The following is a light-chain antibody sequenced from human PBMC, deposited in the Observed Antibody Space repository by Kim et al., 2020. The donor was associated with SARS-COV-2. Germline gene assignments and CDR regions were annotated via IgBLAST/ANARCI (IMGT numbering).Light chain of an antibody. CDR3: QQLNSYPFT. CDR2: AAS. J-gene: IGKJ4*01. Sequence: IQLTQSPSSLSASVGDRVTITCRASQGISSYLAWYQQRPGKAPKLLIQAASTLQSGVSSRFSGSGSGTDFTLTISSLQPEDFATYYCQQLNSYPFTFGGGTKVDIK. CDR1: QGISSY. V-gene: IGKV1-9*01.